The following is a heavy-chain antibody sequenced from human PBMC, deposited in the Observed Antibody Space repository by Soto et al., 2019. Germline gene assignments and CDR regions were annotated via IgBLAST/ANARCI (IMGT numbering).Heavy chain of an antibody. CDR2: IYYSGST. D-gene: IGHD3-22*01. V-gene: IGHV4-31*03. CDR1: DGSISSGGYY. J-gene: IGHJ5*02. CDR3: AREKIPGDSSGYAWFDP. Sequence: QVQLQESGPGLGKPSQTLSLTCTVSDGSISSGGYYWSWIRQHPGKGLGWIGYIYYSGSTYYNPSLKSRVTTSVDTSKNQFSLKLSSVTAADTAVYYCAREKIPGDSSGYAWFDPWGQGTLVTVSS.